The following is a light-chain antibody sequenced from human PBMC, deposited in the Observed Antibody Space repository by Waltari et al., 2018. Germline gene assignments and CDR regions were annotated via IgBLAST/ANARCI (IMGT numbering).Light chain of an antibody. Sequence: SALTQPRSVSGSPGQSVTISCTGTTSDVGGYNYVSSYQHHPGNAPKLMIFDVTQPPSGVPDRFSGSKSASTASLTSSGLQAEDEAHSYCCSFAGAYTWEYGRETEVTVL. CDR1: TSDVGGYNY. CDR3: CSFAGAYTWE. CDR2: DVT. J-gene: IGLJ3*02. V-gene: IGLV2-11*01.